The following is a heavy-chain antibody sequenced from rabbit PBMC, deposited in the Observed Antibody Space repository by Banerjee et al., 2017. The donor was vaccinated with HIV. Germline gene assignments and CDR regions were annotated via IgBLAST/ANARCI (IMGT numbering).Heavy chain of an antibody. D-gene: IGHD4-1*01. J-gene: IGHJ4*01. Sequence: QEQLVEYGGDLVQPEGSLTLTCKASGFDFSSSYWICWVRQAPGKGLEWIACIYTSSGSTYYASWVNGRFTISRSTSLNTVDLKMTSLTAADTATYLCARDLAGVIGWNFNLWGPGTLVTVS. CDR3: ARDLAGVIGWNFNL. V-gene: IGHV1S43*01. CDR1: GFDFSSSYW. CDR2: IYTSSGST.